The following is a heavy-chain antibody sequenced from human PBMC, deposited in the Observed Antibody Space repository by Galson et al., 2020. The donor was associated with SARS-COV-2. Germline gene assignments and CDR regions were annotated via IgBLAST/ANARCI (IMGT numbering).Heavy chain of an antibody. CDR3: ARYRYSSSWYGGRWWFDP. CDR2: INHSGST. CDR1: GGSFSGYY. Sequence: SETLSLTCAVYGGSFSGYYWSWIRQPPGKGLEWIGEINHSGSTNYNPSLKSRVTISVDTSKNQFSLKLSSVTAADTAVYYCARYRYSSSWYGGRWWFDPSGQGTLVTVSS. J-gene: IGHJ5*02. D-gene: IGHD6-13*01. V-gene: IGHV4-34*01.